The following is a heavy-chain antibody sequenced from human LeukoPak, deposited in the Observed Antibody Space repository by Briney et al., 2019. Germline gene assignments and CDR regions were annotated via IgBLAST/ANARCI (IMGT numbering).Heavy chain of an antibody. CDR3: ARGTYYDY. Sequence: ASVKVSCKASGGTFSSYAISWVRQAPGQGLESMGWISTYNGNTEYAQNLQGTVTMTTDTSTSTAYMELRSLRSDDTAVYYCARGTYYDYWGQGTLVTVSS. CDR1: GGTFSSYA. V-gene: IGHV1-18*01. J-gene: IGHJ4*02. CDR2: ISTYNGNT. D-gene: IGHD1-26*01.